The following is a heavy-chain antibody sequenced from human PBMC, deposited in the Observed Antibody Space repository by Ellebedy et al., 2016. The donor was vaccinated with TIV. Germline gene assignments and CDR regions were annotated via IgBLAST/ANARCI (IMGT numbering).Heavy chain of an antibody. CDR1: GFSLSISGVG. D-gene: IGHD2-15*01. J-gene: IGHJ4*02. Sequence: SGPTLVKPTETLTLTCTFSGFSLSISGVGVAWIRQTPAKALEWLALIYWDDDRRYSPSLKRRLTITKGTSRNQVALTMTNMDPVDTATYYCVHSTRRKRCSGGRCYSFDYWGQGTLVTVSS. CDR2: IYWDDDR. V-gene: IGHV2-5*02. CDR3: VHSTRRKRCSGGRCYSFDY.